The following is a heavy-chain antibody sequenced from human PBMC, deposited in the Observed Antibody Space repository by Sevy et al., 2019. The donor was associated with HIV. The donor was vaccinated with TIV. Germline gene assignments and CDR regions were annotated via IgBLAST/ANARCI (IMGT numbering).Heavy chain of an antibody. D-gene: IGHD5-18*01. Sequence: GGSLRLSCAASGFTVNSNYMTWVRQAPGKGLEGVSVIHSDDTTYHADSVKDRFTISRDNFKNRLYLHMSSLGAEDTAVYYCARGKSGYGYALNYWGQGTLVTVSS. V-gene: IGHV3-66*01. CDR3: ARGKSGYGYALNY. J-gene: IGHJ4*02. CDR1: GFTVNSNY. CDR2: IHSDDTT.